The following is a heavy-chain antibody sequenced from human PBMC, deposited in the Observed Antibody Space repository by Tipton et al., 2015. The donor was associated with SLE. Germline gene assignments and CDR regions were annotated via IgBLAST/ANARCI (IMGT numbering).Heavy chain of an antibody. Sequence: GSLRLSCAASGFSFSSYWMHWVRQAPGKGLEWVSSISSSSRYIYHAESLKGRFTISRDNAKNSLYLQMNSLRVEDTAVYFCAGDDYAPGITWGQGTLVTVSS. D-gene: IGHD4/OR15-4a*01. CDR2: ISSSSRYI. J-gene: IGHJ5*02. CDR3: AGDDYAPGIT. V-gene: IGHV3-21*03. CDR1: GFSFSSYW.